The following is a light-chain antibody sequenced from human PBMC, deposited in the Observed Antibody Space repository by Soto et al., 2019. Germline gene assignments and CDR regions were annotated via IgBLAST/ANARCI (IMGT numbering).Light chain of an antibody. Sequence: QSALTQPRSVSGSPGQSVTISCTGTSSDVGVYNYVSWYQQHPGKAPKLLIYDVNKRPSGVPDRLSGSKSGNTASLTISGFQAEDEADYYCCSYAGRYIYVFGTGTKVTVL. V-gene: IGLV2-11*01. J-gene: IGLJ1*01. CDR1: SSDVGVYNY. CDR3: CSYAGRYIYV. CDR2: DVN.